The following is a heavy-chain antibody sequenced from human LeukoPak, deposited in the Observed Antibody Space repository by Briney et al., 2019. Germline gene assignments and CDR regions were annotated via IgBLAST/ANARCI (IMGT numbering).Heavy chain of an antibody. V-gene: IGHV3-21*04. CDR3: ARGGGLDV. CDR2: ISSSSSYM. Sequence: GGSLRLSCAASGFTFSSYAMSWVRQAPGKGLEWVSSISSSSSYMYYVDSVKGRFTISRDNAKNSLYLQMNSLRAEDTAVYFCARGGGLDVWGQGATVTVSS. J-gene: IGHJ6*02. CDR1: GFTFSSYA. D-gene: IGHD3-16*01.